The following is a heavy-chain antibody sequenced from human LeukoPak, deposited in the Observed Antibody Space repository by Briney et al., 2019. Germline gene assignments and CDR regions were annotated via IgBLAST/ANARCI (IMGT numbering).Heavy chain of an antibody. V-gene: IGHV3-23*01. CDR3: ASPPPYDSSGYYYRY. D-gene: IGHD3-22*01. CDR2: ISGSGGST. Sequence: PGGSLRLSCAASGFTFSSYAMSWVRQAPGKGQEWVSAISGSGGSTYYADSVKGRFTISRDNSKNTLYLQMNSLRAEDTAVYYCASPPPYDSSGYYYRYWGQGTLVTVSS. CDR1: GFTFSSYA. J-gene: IGHJ4*02.